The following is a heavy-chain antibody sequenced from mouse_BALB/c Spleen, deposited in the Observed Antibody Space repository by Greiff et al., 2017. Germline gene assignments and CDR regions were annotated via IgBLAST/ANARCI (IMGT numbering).Heavy chain of an antibody. Sequence: EVQRVESGGGLVQPGGSLRLSCATSGFTFTDYYMSWVRQPPGKALEWLGFIRNKANGYTTEYSASVKGRFTISRDNSQSILYLQMNTLRAEDSATYYCARGYGLDYWGQGTTLTVSS. D-gene: IGHD1-2*01. CDR2: IRNKANGYTT. V-gene: IGHV7-3*02. CDR3: ARGYGLDY. J-gene: IGHJ2*01. CDR1: GFTFTDYY.